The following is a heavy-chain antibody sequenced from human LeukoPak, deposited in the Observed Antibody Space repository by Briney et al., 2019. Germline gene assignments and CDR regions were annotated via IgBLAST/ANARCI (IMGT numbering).Heavy chain of an antibody. CDR2: ISSNGGST. D-gene: IGHD3-16*01. Sequence: GGSLRLSCAASGFTFSSYAMHWVRQAPGKGLEYVSAISSNGGSTYYANSVKGRFTISRDNSKNALYLQMNSLRAEDTAVYYCAKVTSIRAYYYYYMDVWGKGATVTISS. J-gene: IGHJ6*03. V-gene: IGHV3-64*01. CDR1: GFTFSSYA. CDR3: AKVTSIRAYYYYYMDV.